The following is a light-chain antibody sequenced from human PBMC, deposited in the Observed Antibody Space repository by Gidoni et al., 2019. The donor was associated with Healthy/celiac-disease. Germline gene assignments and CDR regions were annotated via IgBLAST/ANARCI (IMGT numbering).Light chain of an antibody. CDR1: SSDVGGYNY. CDR2: DVS. Sequence: QSALTQPASVSVSPGQSITISCTGTSSDVGGYNYVSWYPQHPAKAPKLMIYDVSNRTSGVSNRFSGSKSGNTASLTISGLQAEDEADYYCSSYTSSSTYGFGTGTKVTVL. J-gene: IGLJ1*01. CDR3: SSYTSSSTYG. V-gene: IGLV2-14*03.